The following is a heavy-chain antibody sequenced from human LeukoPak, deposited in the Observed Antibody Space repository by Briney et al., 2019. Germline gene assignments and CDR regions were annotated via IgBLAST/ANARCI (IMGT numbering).Heavy chain of an antibody. CDR3: ARDRIVVLPAAMFDAFDI. V-gene: IGHV1-18*04. J-gene: IGHJ3*02. D-gene: IGHD2-2*01. CDR1: GYTFTDHY. CDR2: ISAYNGNT. Sequence: ASVKVSCKASGYTFTDHYMHWVRQAPGQGLEWMGWISAYNGNTNYAQMLQGRVTMTTDKFTSTVYMELRSLRSDDTAVYYCARDRIVVLPAAMFDAFDIWGQGTMVTVSS.